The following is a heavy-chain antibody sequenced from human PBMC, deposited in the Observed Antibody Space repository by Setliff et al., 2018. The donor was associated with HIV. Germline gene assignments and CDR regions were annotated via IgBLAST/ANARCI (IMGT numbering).Heavy chain of an antibody. CDR1: GYTFTTYG. D-gene: IGHD2-8*01. CDR3: ASGSGYCKNGVCYIGVHRTPDKYYFDS. V-gene: IGHV1-69*05. CDR2: IIPIFGTA. J-gene: IGHJ4*02. Sequence: SVKVSCKPSGYTFTTYGLSWVRQAPGQGLEWMGWIIPIFGTANYAQKFQGRVTLATDELMKTAYMELSSLRSEDTAVYYCASGSGYCKNGVCYIGVHRTPDKYYFDSWGQGALVTVSS.